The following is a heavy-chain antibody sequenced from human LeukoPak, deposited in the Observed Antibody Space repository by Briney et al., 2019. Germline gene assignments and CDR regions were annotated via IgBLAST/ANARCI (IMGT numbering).Heavy chain of an antibody. Sequence: SETLSLTCTVSGGSISSGGYYWSWIRQPPGEGLEWIGYIYYSGSTYYLPSLKSRVTISLDTSKNQFSLKLSSVTAADTAVYYCARVTTVTTSFHFDYWGQGTLVTVSS. CDR2: IYYSGST. J-gene: IGHJ4*02. D-gene: IGHD4-17*01. CDR3: ARVTTVTTSFHFDY. CDR1: GGSISSGGYY. V-gene: IGHV4-30-4*01.